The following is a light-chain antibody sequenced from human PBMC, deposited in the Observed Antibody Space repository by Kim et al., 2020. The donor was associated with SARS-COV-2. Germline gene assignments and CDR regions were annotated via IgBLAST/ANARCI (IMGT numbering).Light chain of an antibody. J-gene: IGLJ1*01. CDR1: SLRDYY. Sequence: SSELTQDPAVPVALGQTVRITCQGDSLRDYYASWYRQKPGQAPVLVIYSKNSRPSGIPDRFSGSSSGDTASLTITGAQAEDEADYYCNSRASSGDRYVFGTGTKVTVL. V-gene: IGLV3-19*01. CDR2: SKN. CDR3: NSRASSGDRYV.